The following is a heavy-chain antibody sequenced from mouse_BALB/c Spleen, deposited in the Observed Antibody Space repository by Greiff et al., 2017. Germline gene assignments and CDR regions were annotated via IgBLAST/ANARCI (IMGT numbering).Heavy chain of an antibody. J-gene: IGHJ2*01. CDR1: GYNFTSYW. CDR2: IYPGSGST. Sequence: QVQLKQPGAELVKPGTSVKLSCKASGYNFTSYWINWVKLRPGQGLEWIGDIYPGSGSTNYNEKFKSKATLTVDTSSSTAYMQLSSLASEDSALYYCARYDGGADYWGQGTTLTVSS. CDR3: ARYDGGADY. V-gene: IGHV1-55*01. D-gene: IGHD2-14*01.